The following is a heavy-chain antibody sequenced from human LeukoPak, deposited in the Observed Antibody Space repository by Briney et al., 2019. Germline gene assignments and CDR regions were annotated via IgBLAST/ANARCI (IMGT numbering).Heavy chain of an antibody. J-gene: IGHJ4*02. V-gene: IGHV3-21*01. CDR1: GFTFSSYS. D-gene: IGHD3-3*01. CDR3: ARSLDFWSGYYTRPSYFDY. Sequence: GGSLRLSCAASGFTFSSYSMNWVRQAPGKGLEWVSSISSSSSYIYYADSVKGRFTISRDNAKNSLYLQMNSLRAEDTAVYYCARSLDFWSGYYTRPSYFDYWGQGTLVTVSS. CDR2: ISSSSSYI.